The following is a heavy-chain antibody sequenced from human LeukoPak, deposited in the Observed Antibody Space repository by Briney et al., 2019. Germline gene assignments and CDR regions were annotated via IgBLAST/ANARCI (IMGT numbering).Heavy chain of an antibody. D-gene: IGHD6-13*01. Sequence: SETLSLTCTVSGGSITSSSAYWGWVRQPPGKGLEWIGRIHFSGSTYYNPSLKSRVALSVDTSKTQFSLKVSSVTAADTAVYYCARVVSWEQQPHLSYYYYHMDVWGKGTTVTVSS. CDR2: IHFSGST. CDR3: ARVVSWEQQPHLSYYYYHMDV. V-gene: IGHV4-39*07. CDR1: GGSITSSSAY. J-gene: IGHJ6*03.